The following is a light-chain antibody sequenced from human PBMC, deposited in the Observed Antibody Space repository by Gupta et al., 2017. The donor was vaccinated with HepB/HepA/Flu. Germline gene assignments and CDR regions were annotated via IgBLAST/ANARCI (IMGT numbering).Light chain of an antibody. CDR2: GAS. Sequence: EIVMTQSPATLSVSPGERATLSCRASQSVSSNLAWYQQKPGQAPRLLIYGASTRATGIPARFSGSGSGTDLTLTISSRQLEDFAVYSCQQYNNWPPITFGQGTRLEIK. CDR1: QSVSSN. V-gene: IGKV3-15*01. J-gene: IGKJ5*01. CDR3: QQYNNWPPIT.